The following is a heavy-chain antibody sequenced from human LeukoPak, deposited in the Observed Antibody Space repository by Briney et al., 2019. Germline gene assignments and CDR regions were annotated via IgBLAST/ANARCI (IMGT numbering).Heavy chain of an antibody. J-gene: IGHJ6*03. CDR1: GYTFNTFD. CDR2: VNPDNDKT. Sequence: ASVTLSFKASGYTFNTFDINWVRQATGQGPEWMGWVNPDNDKTVYAPKFQGRGSISSNNSINTAYMEFSGLKSDDTAVYYCARGRRLRGVTSRPIYYYYYMDVWGGGTTVTVSS. D-gene: IGHD3-10*01. CDR3: ARGRRLRGVTSRPIYYYYYMDV. V-gene: IGHV1-8*03.